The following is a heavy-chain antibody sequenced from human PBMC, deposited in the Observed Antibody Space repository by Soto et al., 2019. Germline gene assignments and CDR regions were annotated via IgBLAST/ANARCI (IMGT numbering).Heavy chain of an antibody. CDR1: GFTFSSYS. CDR3: ASGRGYCSGGSCYYYYGMDV. D-gene: IGHD2-15*01. V-gene: IGHV3-21*01. CDR2: ISSSSSYI. Sequence: EVQLVESGGGLVKPGGSLRLSCAASGFTFSSYSMNWVRQAPGKGLEWVSSISSSSSYIYYADSVKGRFTISRDNAKNSLYLQMNSLRAEDTAVYYCASGRGYCSGGSCYYYYGMDVWGQGTTVTVSS. J-gene: IGHJ6*02.